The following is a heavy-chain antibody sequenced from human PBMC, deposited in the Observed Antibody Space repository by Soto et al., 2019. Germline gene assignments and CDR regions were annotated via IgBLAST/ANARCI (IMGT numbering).Heavy chain of an antibody. CDR3: ARDSLYCSGGSCYSAEPMYYFDS. Sequence: HPGGSLRLSCAASGFTFSSYAMHWVRQAPGKGLEWVAVISYDGSNKYYADSVKGRFTISRDNSKNTLYLQMNSLRAEDTAVYYCARDSLYCSGGSCYSAEPMYYFDSWGQGT. V-gene: IGHV3-30-3*01. CDR1: GFTFSSYA. J-gene: IGHJ4*02. D-gene: IGHD2-15*01. CDR2: ISYDGSNK.